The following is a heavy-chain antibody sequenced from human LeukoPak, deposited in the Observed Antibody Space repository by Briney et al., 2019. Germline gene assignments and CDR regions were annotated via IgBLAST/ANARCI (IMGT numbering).Heavy chain of an antibody. D-gene: IGHD1-1*01. CDR1: GGSISSYY. J-gene: IGHJ4*02. Sequence: SETLSLTCTVSGGSISSYYWSWIRQPPGKGLEWIGYIYYSGSTNYNPSLKSRVTISVDTSKNQFSLKLSPVTAADTAVYYCARGPPRTYYFDYWGQGTLVTVSS. CDR3: ARGPPRTYYFDY. CDR2: IYYSGST. V-gene: IGHV4-59*01.